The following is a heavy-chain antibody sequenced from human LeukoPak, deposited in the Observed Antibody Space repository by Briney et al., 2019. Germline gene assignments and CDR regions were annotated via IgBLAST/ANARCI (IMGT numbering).Heavy chain of an antibody. V-gene: IGHV1-69*05. CDR3: ARLAALGDWFDP. D-gene: IGHD6-6*01. Sequence: VASVKVSCKASGGTFSSYAISWVRQAPGQGLEWMGRIIPIFGTANYAQKFQGRVTITTDESTSTAYMELSSLRSVDTAVYYCARLAALGDWFDPWGQGTLVTVSS. CDR1: GGTFSSYA. CDR2: IIPIFGTA. J-gene: IGHJ5*02.